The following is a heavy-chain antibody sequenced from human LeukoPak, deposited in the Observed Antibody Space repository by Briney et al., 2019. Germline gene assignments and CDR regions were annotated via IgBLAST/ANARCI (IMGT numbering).Heavy chain of an antibody. Sequence: GGSLRLSCAASGFTFSSCSMNWVRQVPGKGLEWVSSITSSSRYIYYADSVKGRFTISRDNAKNSLYLQMNSLRAEDTAVYYCARDFSLPYYYDSSGYSDDAFDIWGQGTVVIVSS. CDR3: ARDFSLPYYYDSSGYSDDAFDI. J-gene: IGHJ3*02. D-gene: IGHD3-22*01. CDR2: ITSSSRYI. CDR1: GFTFSSCS. V-gene: IGHV3-21*01.